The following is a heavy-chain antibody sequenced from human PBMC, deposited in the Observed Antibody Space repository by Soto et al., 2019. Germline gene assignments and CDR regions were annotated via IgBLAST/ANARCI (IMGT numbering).Heavy chain of an antibody. CDR2: MNPNTGNR. CDR3: VRMKSDPGTYYYCFDP. D-gene: IGHD3-10*01. CDR1: GYTFTSFD. V-gene: IGHV1-8*01. Sequence: ASVKVSCKASGYTFTSFDLNWVRQAPGQGLEWMGWMNPNTGNRGYAQKFQGRVTMTGDTSTSTAYMELSSLRSEDTAVYYCVRMKSDPGTYYYCFDPWGQGTLVTVSS. J-gene: IGHJ5*02.